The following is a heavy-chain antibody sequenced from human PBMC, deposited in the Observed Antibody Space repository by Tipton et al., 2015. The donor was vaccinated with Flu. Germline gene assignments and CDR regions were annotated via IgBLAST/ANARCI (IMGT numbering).Heavy chain of an antibody. V-gene: IGHV4-59*01. CDR3: ARAAYSDYDTSGSSFDY. Sequence: TLSLTCTVSGGSISTYYWSWIRQPPGEGLEWIGFINYNGGTDYNPSLKSRVTISVDTSKNQFSLRLSSVTAADTAVYYCARAAYSDYDTSGSSFDYWGQGTLVTVSS. CDR2: INYNGGT. D-gene: IGHD3-22*01. J-gene: IGHJ4*02. CDR1: GGSISTYY.